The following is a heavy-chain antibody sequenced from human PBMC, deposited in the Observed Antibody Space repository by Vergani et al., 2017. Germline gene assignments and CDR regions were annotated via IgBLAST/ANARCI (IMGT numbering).Heavy chain of an antibody. D-gene: IGHD5/OR15-5a*01. CDR3: ATPRRGSTGGMEV. CDR2: VDPEDGET. CDR1: GYTFTDHY. Sequence: EVQLVQSGAEVQKPGATMKISCNVSGYTFTDHYMHWVKQAPGKGLEWMGLVDPEDGETIYAEKFKGRVTIAADTSTDTAHLELSSLRSEDTAVYYCATPRRGSTGGMEVWGQGTTVIVSS. J-gene: IGHJ6*02. V-gene: IGHV1-69-2*01.